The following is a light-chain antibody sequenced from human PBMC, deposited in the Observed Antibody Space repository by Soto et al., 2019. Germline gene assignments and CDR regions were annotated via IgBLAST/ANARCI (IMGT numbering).Light chain of an antibody. J-gene: IGKJ1*01. CDR1: QDIRND. CDR2: DGS. V-gene: IGKV1-6*01. CDR3: LQDYNFPRT. Sequence: AIQMTQSPCSLSASVGDRVTITCRASQDIRNDLGWYQQKPGKAPKLLIYDGSKLQSGVPSRFSGSVSGTDFTLTISSLQPEDFATYYCLQDYNFPRTFGQGTKVEVK.